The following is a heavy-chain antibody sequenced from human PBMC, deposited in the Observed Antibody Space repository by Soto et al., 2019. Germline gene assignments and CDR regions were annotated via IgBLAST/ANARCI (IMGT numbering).Heavy chain of an antibody. Sequence: SDTLSLTCSVSGGSISSVGHYWTWIRQQPGKGLEWIGYIYYSGSTDYNPSLKSRVTISVDRSKNQFSLNLSSVTAADTAIYYCARESGGYDSSTRYGLDVWGQATTVTASS. J-gene: IGHJ6*02. D-gene: IGHD6-25*01. CDR2: IYYSGST. CDR1: GGSISSVGHY. V-gene: IGHV4-31*03. CDR3: ARESGGYDSSTRYGLDV.